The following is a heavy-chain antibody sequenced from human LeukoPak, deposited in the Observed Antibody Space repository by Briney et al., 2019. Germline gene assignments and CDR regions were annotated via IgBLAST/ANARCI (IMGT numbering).Heavy chain of an antibody. Sequence: ASVTVSCKASGYTFTSYDISWVRQAPGQGLEWMGWMNPNSGNTGYAQKFQGRVTMTRNTSISTAYMELSSLRSEDTAVYYCARCGVGGAKAARPDYWGQGTLVTVSS. V-gene: IGHV1-8*01. J-gene: IGHJ4*02. CDR3: ARCGVGGAKAARPDY. CDR2: MNPNSGNT. CDR1: GYTFTSYD. D-gene: IGHD6-6*01.